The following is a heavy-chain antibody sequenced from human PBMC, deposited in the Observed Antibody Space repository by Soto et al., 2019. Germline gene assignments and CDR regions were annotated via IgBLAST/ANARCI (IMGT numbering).Heavy chain of an antibody. D-gene: IGHD2-21*02. Sequence: SETLSLTCTVSGGSISGYYWSWIRQPPGKGLEWIGNVYYSGGAKYNPSVKRRVSISVDTSKNQFSLNLSSVTAADTAVYYCTRDGDGRMTTNPYYYYGMDVWGPGTTVTVSS. V-gene: IGHV4-59*01. CDR2: VYYSGGA. J-gene: IGHJ6*02. CDR1: GGSISGYY. CDR3: TRDGDGRMTTNPYYYYGMDV.